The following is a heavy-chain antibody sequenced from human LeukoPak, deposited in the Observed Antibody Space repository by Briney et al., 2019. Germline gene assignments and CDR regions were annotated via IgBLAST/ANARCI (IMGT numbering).Heavy chain of an antibody. V-gene: IGHV4-59*01. J-gene: IGHJ4*02. Sequence: NPSETLSLTCTVSGGSISSYYWSWIRQPPGEGLEWIGYIYYSGSTNYNPSLKSRVTISVDTSKNQFSLKLSSVTAADTAVYYCARETTSGWYGTFDYWGQGTLVTVSS. CDR2: IYYSGST. CDR1: GGSISSYY. D-gene: IGHD6-19*01. CDR3: ARETTSGWYGTFDY.